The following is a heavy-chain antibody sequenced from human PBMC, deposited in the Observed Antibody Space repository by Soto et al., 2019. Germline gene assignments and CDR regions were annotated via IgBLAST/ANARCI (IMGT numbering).Heavy chain of an antibody. J-gene: IGHJ3*02. D-gene: IGHD3-3*01. V-gene: IGHV3-48*02. Sequence: EVQLVESGGGLVQPGGSLRLSCAASGFTFSSYSMNWVRQAPGKGLEWVSYISSSSSTIYYADSVKGRFTISRDNAKNSLYLQTNSLRDEDTAVYDWARDLGATIFGVHDACDIWGQGTMVTVSS. CDR1: GFTFSSYS. CDR2: ISSSSSTI. CDR3: ARDLGATIFGVHDACDI.